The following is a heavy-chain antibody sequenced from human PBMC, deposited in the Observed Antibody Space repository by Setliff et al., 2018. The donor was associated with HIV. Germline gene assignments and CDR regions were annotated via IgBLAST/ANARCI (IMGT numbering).Heavy chain of an antibody. V-gene: IGHV1-46*01. Sequence: GASVKVSCKASGYTFTSYYLHWVRQAPGQGLEWLGRIDPNNGDTHDVQKFQGRVTMTRDTSTSTVYMDLSRLRSDDSAIYYCARETPGGNWDDYWGQGTLVTVSS. CDR1: GYTFTSYY. CDR2: IDPNNGDT. D-gene: IGHD1-1*01. J-gene: IGHJ4*02. CDR3: ARETPGGNWDDY.